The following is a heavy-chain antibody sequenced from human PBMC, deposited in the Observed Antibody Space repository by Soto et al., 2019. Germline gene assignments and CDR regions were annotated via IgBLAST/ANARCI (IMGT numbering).Heavy chain of an antibody. D-gene: IGHD5-12*01. J-gene: IGHJ3*02. V-gene: IGHV3-23*01. CDR2: ISASGVST. Sequence: PGGSLRLSCAASGFIFNNYAMNWVRQAPGEGLQWVAGISASGVSTYYAASVKGRFTISRDNSKNTLYLQMNSLRAEDTAVYYCAKEVPSGYGAFDIWGQGTMVTVSS. CDR3: AKEVPSGYGAFDI. CDR1: GFIFNNYA.